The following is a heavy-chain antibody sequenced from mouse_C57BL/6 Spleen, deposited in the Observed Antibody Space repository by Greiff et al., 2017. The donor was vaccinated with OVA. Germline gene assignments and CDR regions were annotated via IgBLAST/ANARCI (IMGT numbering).Heavy chain of an antibody. J-gene: IGHJ1*03. Sequence: QVQLQHPGAELVKPGASVKMSCKASGYTFTSYWITWVKQRPGQGLEWIGDIYPGSGSTNYNEKFKSKATLTVDTSSSTAYMQLSSLTSEDSAVYYCAHDEDWYFDVWGTGTTVTVSS. CDR3: AHDEDWYFDV. CDR1: GYTFTSYW. V-gene: IGHV1-55*01. CDR2: IYPGSGST.